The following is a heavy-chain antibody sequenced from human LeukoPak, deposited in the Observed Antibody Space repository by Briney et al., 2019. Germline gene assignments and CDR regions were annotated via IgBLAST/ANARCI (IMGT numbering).Heavy chain of an antibody. D-gene: IGHD4-17*01. Sequence: PSETLSLTCTVSGYSISSGYYWGWVRQPPGKGLQWIGSVYHSGSIFYNPSLKSRVTISVDASKNQFSLKLSSVTAADTAVYYCAREGRLREYFQHWGQGTLVTVSS. V-gene: IGHV4-38-2*02. CDR2: VYHSGSI. CDR3: AREGRLREYFQH. CDR1: GYSISSGYY. J-gene: IGHJ1*01.